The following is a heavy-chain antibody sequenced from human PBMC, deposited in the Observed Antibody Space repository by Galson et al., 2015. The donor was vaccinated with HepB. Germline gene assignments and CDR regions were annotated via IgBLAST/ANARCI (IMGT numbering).Heavy chain of an antibody. D-gene: IGHD3-22*01. Sequence: PALVKPTQTLTLTCTFSGFSLSTSGMCVSWIRQPPGKALEWLARIDWDDDKYYSTSLKTRLTISKDTSKNQVVLTMTNMDPVDTATYYCARSYHDSKWAFDIWGQGTMVTVSS. V-gene: IGHV2-70*11. CDR2: IDWDDDK. CDR3: ARSYHDSKWAFDI. J-gene: IGHJ3*02. CDR1: GFSLSTSGMC.